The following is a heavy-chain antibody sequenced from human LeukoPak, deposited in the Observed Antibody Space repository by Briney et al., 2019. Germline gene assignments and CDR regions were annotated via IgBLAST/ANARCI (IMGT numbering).Heavy chain of an antibody. V-gene: IGHV1-69*13. Sequence: ASVKVSCKASGYTFTGYYMHWVRQAPGQGLEWMGGIIPIFGTANYAQKFQGRVTITADESTSTAYMELSSLRSEDTAVYYCASTLELPRYYYYMDVWGKGTTVTVSS. D-gene: IGHD1-7*01. CDR3: ASTLELPRYYYYMDV. CDR2: IIPIFGTA. CDR1: GYTFTGYY. J-gene: IGHJ6*03.